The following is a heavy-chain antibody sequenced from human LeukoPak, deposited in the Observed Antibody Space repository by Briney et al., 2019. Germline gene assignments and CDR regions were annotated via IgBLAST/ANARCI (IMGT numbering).Heavy chain of an antibody. Sequence: PGGSLRLSCAVSGFTVSTNYMSCVRLAPGKGLEWVSTIKSAGATHYSDSVKGRFTISRDSSNNVLFLQMNSLRVDDTAVYYCAKDSGHTPFDNWGQGTLVTVSS. CDR3: AKDSGHTPFDN. V-gene: IGHV3-53*01. CDR2: IKSAGAT. J-gene: IGHJ4*02. D-gene: IGHD6-25*01. CDR1: GFTVSTNY.